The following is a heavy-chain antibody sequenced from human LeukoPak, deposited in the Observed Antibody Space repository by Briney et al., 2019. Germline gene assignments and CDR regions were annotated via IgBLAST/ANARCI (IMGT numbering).Heavy chain of an antibody. CDR2: INPNSGGT. CDR1: GYTFTGYY. CDR3: ARESDTALFDI. V-gene: IGHV1-2*02. D-gene: IGHD5-18*01. J-gene: IGHJ3*02. Sequence: GASVKVSCKASGYTFTGYYMHWVRQAPGQGLEWMGWINPNSGGTKYAQKFQGRVTMTRDTSISTAYMELSRLRSDGTAVYYCARESDTALFDIWGQGTMVTVSS.